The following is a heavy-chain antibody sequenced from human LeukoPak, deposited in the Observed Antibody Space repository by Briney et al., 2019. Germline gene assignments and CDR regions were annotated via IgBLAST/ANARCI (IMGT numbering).Heavy chain of an antibody. CDR1: GGSISSYY. J-gene: IGHJ5*02. V-gene: IGHV4-59*01. CDR2: IYYSGST. CDR3: ATIATAGTT. Sequence: SETLSLTCTVSGGSISSYYWSWVRQPPGKGLEWIGYIYYSGSTNYNPSLKSRVTMSLDTSKNQFSLKLSSVTAADTAVYYCATIATAGTTWGQGTLVTVSS. D-gene: IGHD6-13*01.